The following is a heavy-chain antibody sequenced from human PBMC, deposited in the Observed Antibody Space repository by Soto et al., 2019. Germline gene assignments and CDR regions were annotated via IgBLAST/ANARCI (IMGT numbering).Heavy chain of an antibody. V-gene: IGHV1-69*13. CDR1: GCTFSSYA. CDR2: IIPIFGTA. D-gene: IGHD4-17*01. CDR3: AREGEASGDYYAGPLTLSTGNWFDP. J-gene: IGHJ5*02. Sequence: ASVKVFCKASGCTFSSYAISWVRQAPGQGLEWMGGIIPIFGTANYAQKFQGRVTITADESTSTAYMELSSLRSEDTAVYYCAREGEASGDYYAGPLTLSTGNWFDPWGQGTLVTVSS.